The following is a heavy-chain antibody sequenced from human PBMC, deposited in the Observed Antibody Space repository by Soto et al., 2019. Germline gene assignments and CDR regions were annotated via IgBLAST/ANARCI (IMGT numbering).Heavy chain of an antibody. CDR2: IYYSGST. Sequence: PSETLSLTCTVSGGSISSYYWNWIRQPPGKGPEWIGHIYYSGSTNYNPSLKSRVTISVDTSKNQFSLKLNSMTAADTAVYYCSRHNYGSGSTYFDYWGQRTLVTVSS. CDR3: SRHNYGSGSTYFDY. J-gene: IGHJ4*02. V-gene: IGHV4-59*08. CDR1: GGSISSYY. D-gene: IGHD3-10*01.